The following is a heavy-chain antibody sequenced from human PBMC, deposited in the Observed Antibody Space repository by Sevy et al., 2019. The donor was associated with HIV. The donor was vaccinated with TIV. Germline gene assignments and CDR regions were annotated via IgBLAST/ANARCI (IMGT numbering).Heavy chain of an antibody. V-gene: IGHV4-59*01. CDR1: GDSITRYF. Sequence: SETLSLTCTVSGDSITRYFCSWIRHPPGKGLEWIGYMYHSGSTNYNPSLKRRVSLSIDTSKNELSLTLSSVTAAETAVYYCARDYRRDFWSGYSNYFDPWGPGILVTVSS. J-gene: IGHJ5*02. CDR2: MYHSGST. D-gene: IGHD3-3*01. CDR3: ARDYRRDFWSGYSNYFDP.